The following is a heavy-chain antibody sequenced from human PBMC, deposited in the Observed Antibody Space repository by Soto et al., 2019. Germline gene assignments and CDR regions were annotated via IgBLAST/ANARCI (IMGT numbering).Heavy chain of an antibody. CDR2: ISGSGGST. D-gene: IGHD1-7*01. CDR1: GFTFRSYA. V-gene: IGHV3-23*01. Sequence: GGSLRLSCAASGFTFRSYAMNWVRQAPGKGLEWVSAISGSGGSTYYADSVKGRFTISRDSSKNTLYLQMNSLRAEDTAVYYCAKGNSWSPALVLDIWGQGTVVTVSS. J-gene: IGHJ3*02. CDR3: AKGNSWSPALVLDI.